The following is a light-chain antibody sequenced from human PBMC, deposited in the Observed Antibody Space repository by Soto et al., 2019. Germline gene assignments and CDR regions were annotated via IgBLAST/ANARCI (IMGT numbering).Light chain of an antibody. CDR3: QPSYSTPQFT. CDR2: AAS. J-gene: IGKJ3*01. V-gene: IGKV1-39*01. Sequence: DIQMTQSPSSLSASVGDRVTITCRASQSISSYLNWYQQKPGKAPKLLIYAASSLQSGVPSRFTGSGPGTEFTLSISSLQPEDFATYSCQPSYSTPQFTFGPGTKVDI. CDR1: QSISSY.